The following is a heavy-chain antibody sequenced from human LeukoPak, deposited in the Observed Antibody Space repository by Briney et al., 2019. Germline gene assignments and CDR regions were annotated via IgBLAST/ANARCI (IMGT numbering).Heavy chain of an antibody. CDR3: ARPLVPAATDAFDI. J-gene: IGHJ3*02. CDR2: IYYSGST. D-gene: IGHD2-2*01. Sequence: SETLSLTCTVSGGSISSSSYYWGWIRQPPGKGLVWIGSIYYSGSTYYNPSLKSRVTISVDTSKNQFSLKLSSVTAADTAVYYCARPLVPAATDAFDIWGQGTMVTVSS. V-gene: IGHV4-39*01. CDR1: GGSISSSSYY.